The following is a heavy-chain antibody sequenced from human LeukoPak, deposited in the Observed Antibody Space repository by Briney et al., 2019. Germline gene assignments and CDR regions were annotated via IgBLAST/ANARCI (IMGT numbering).Heavy chain of an antibody. V-gene: IGHV3-23*01. J-gene: IGHJ4*02. Sequence: GGSLRLSCAVSGFSISNYGMSWVRQAPGKGLEWVSAIDDSGDTKYYADSGRGRFIISRDNSKNSLYVQMRSLRAEDTAVYYCAQGYRSGWYRYWGQGTLVTVSS. CDR3: AQGYRSGWYRY. CDR2: IDDSGDTK. D-gene: IGHD6-19*01. CDR1: GFSISNYG.